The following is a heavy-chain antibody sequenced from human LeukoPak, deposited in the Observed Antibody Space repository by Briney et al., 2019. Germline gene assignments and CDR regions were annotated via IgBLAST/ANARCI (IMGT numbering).Heavy chain of an antibody. J-gene: IGHJ4*02. CDR1: GYTFTSYG. V-gene: IGHV1-18*01. CDR3: ARDGIAVAGTLKTLPDY. CDR2: ISAYNGNT. D-gene: IGHD6-19*01. Sequence: ASVTVSCKASGYTFTSYGISWVRQAPGRGLEWMGWISAYNGNTNYAQKLQGRVTMTTDTSTSTAYMELRSLRSDDTAVYYCARDGIAVAGTLKTLPDYWGQGTLVTVSS.